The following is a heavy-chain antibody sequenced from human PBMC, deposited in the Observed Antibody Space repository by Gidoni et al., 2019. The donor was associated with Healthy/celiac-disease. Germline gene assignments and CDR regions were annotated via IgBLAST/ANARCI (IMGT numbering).Heavy chain of an antibody. CDR3: AKGRWGGIAAVDHDY. CDR1: GFTFSSYA. CDR2: ISGSGGST. Sequence: EVQLLESGGGLVQPGGSLRLSCSASGFTFSSYAMGWVRQATGKGLEWVSAISGSGGSTYYADSVKGRFTISRDNSKNTLYLQMNSLRAEDTAVYYCAKGRWGGIAAVDHDYWGQGTLVTVSS. D-gene: IGHD6-13*01. J-gene: IGHJ4*02. V-gene: IGHV3-23*01.